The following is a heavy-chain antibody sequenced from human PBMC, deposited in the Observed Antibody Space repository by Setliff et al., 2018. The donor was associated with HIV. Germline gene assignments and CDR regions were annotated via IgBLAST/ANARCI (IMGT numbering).Heavy chain of an antibody. CDR1: GYTFTNHG. J-gene: IGHJ4*02. CDR3: ASSYTNGGPIPGDY. Sequence: ASVKVSCKASGYTFTNHGFSWVRQAPGQGLEWMGWISANNGATRYAQNFQESLRDTFTGTFYMEMRRLTSDDTAVYYCASSYTNGGPIPGDYWGQGTLVTVSS. CDR2: ISANNGAT. V-gene: IGHV1-18*01. D-gene: IGHD2-2*02.